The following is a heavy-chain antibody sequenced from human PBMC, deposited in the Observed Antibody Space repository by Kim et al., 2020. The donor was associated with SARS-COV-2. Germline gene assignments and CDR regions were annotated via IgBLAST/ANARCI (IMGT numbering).Heavy chain of an antibody. CDR1: GYTFTSYA. CDR2: INTNSGNP. D-gene: IGHD2-15*01. Sequence: ASVKVSCKASGYTFTSYAMNWARQAPGQGLEWMGRINTNSGNPTYAQGFTGRFVFSLDTSVSTAYLQVSSLKAEDTAVYYCARGGGSRNLDYWGQGTLVT. V-gene: IGHV7-4-1*02. J-gene: IGHJ4*02. CDR3: ARGGGSRNLDY.